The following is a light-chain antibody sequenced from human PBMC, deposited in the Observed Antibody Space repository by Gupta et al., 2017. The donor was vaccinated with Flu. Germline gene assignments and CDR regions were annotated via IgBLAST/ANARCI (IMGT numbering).Light chain of an antibody. Sequence: KVTISCAGSSSNSENNYVSWYQQLSGKAPKLLIYEKNKRPSGIPDRFSGSKSDTSATLGIXGXQTGDEXDYYCGTWASSLSAVVFGGGTKMTVL. CDR1: SSNSENNY. J-gene: IGLJ3*02. V-gene: IGLV1-51*02. CDR2: EKN. CDR3: GTWASSLSAVV.